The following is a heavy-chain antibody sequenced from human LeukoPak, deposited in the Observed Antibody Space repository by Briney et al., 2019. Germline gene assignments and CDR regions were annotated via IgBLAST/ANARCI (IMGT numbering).Heavy chain of an antibody. Sequence: GESLKISCTGSGYSFTSYWIGWVRQMSGKGLEWMRMIYPGDSDTSYSPSFQGQVTISADESISTAYLQWSSLKASDTAMFYCARLARGDTAMALVTTSFDYWGQGTLVAVSS. CDR2: IYPGDSDT. J-gene: IGHJ4*02. V-gene: IGHV5-51*01. CDR1: GYSFTSYW. CDR3: ARLARGDTAMALVTTSFDY. D-gene: IGHD5-18*01.